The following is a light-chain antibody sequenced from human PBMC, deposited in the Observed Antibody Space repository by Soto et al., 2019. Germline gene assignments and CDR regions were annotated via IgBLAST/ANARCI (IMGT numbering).Light chain of an antibody. J-gene: IGKJ1*01. V-gene: IGKV1-39*01. CDR2: TAS. CDR1: QPISDY. CDR3: QQSYNTPRT. Sequence: DIQMTQSPSSLSASMGDRVTITCRTSQPISDYLNWYQQKPGKAPSLLIYTASNLQTGVPSRFSGSGSGTHFTLTISSLQPEDFATYYCQQSYNTPRTFGQGTKVDIK.